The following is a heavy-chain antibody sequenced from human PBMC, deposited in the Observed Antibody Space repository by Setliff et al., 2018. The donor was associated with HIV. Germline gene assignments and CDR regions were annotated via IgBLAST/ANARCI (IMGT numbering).Heavy chain of an antibody. V-gene: IGHV3-23*01. J-gene: IGHJ3*02. CDR2: ITSSGDNT. D-gene: IGHD2-2*01. CDR1: GFTFGDYA. Sequence: GGSLRLSCAASGFTFGDYAMSWVRQAPGKGLEWVSVITSSGDNTYYADFVKGRFTISRDNSKNTVYLQMNSLRVDDTAVYYCAKSRITSQYDALDIWGQGTMVTVSS. CDR3: AKSRITSQYDALDI.